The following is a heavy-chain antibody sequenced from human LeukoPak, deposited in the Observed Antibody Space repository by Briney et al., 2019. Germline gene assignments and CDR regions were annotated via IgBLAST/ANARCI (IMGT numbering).Heavy chain of an antibody. J-gene: IGHJ5*02. Sequence: SETLSLTCTVSGGSISSYYWSWIRQPPGKGLEWLGYIYYSGSTNYNPSLKSRVTISVDTSKNQFSLKLSSVTAADTAVYYCARTPPSTYYYDSSGPPHWFDPWGQGTLVTVSS. D-gene: IGHD3-22*01. CDR2: IYYSGST. CDR3: ARTPPSTYYYDSSGPPHWFDP. CDR1: GGSISSYY. V-gene: IGHV4-59*08.